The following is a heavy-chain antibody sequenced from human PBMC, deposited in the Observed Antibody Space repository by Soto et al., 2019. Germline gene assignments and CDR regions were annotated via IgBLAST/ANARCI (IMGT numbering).Heavy chain of an antibody. V-gene: IGHV4-59*11. Sequence: QVQLQESGPRLVKPSETVSLTCSVSGGSIRNHYWSWIRQSPGKGPEWSGYIYYSGNTNYNPYLKSRVAISVDLPKRLFYLKLNSVTAADTAVYYCARQLGLWQPLDYWGRGTLVTGS. D-gene: IGHD1-1*01. J-gene: IGHJ4*02. CDR1: GGSIRNHY. CDR2: IYYSGNT. CDR3: ARQLGLWQPLDY.